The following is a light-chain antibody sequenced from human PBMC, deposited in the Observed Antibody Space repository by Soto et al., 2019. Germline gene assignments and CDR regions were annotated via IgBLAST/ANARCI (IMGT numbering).Light chain of an antibody. CDR1: QSISSY. V-gene: IGKV1-39*01. CDR2: AAS. Sequence: DIQMTQSPSSLSASVGDRVTITCRASQSISSYLNWYQQKPGKAPKLLIYAASSLQSGVPSRFSGSGSGTDFTLTISSLQPEDFENYYCQQSYSTPPFTFGPGTKVDIK. CDR3: QQSYSTPPFT. J-gene: IGKJ3*01.